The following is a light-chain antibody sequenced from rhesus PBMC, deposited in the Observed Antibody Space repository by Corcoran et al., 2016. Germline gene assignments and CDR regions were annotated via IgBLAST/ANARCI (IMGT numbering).Light chain of an antibody. CDR1: QGISSW. Sequence: DIQMTQSPSPLSASVGDKVTITCRASQGISSWLAWYQQKPGKAPKLLIYKASSLKSGVPSRFSGSGSGTDFTLTISSLQPEDFATYYCLQYSSSPYSFGQGTKVEIK. J-gene: IGKJ2*01. CDR3: LQYSSSPYS. CDR2: KAS. V-gene: IGKV1-22*01.